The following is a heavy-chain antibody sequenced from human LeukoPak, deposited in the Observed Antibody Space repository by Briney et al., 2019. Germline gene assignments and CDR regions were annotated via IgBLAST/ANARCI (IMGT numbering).Heavy chain of an antibody. J-gene: IGHJ6*03. D-gene: IGHD3-3*01. CDR3: ARGPALVYYDFWSGYYPSGYYYYMDV. CDR2: INHSGST. CDR1: GGSFSGYY. Sequence: SETLSRTCAVYGGSFSGYYWSWIRQPPGKGLEWMGEINHSGSTNYNPSLKSRVTISVDTSKNQFSLKLSSVTAADTAVYYCARGPALVYYDFWSGYYPSGYYYYMDVWGKGTTVTVSS. V-gene: IGHV4-34*01.